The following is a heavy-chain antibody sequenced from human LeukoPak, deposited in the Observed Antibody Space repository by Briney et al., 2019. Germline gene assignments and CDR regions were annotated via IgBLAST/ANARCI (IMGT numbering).Heavy chain of an antibody. D-gene: IGHD1-26*01. CDR3: ARDGAESYYYFDY. V-gene: IGHV3-21*01. Sequence: GGSLRLSCAASGFTFSSYSMNWVRQAPGKGLEWVSSITPSNYINYADSVKGRFTISRDNATNSLYLQMNSLRAEDTAVYYCARDGAESYYYFDYWGQGTLVTVSS. J-gene: IGHJ4*02. CDR1: GFTFSSYS. CDR2: ITPSNYI.